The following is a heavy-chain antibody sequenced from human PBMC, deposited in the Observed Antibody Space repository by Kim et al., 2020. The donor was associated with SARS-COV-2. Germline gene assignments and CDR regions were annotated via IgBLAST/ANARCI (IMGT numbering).Heavy chain of an antibody. V-gene: IGHV3-33*06. CDR1: RFTFSSYG. CDR2: IWYDGSNK. D-gene: IGHD2-15*01. CDR3: AKERRXYCSGXSCHLXY. J-gene: IGHJ4*02. Sequence: GGSLRLSCAASRFTFSSYGLHWVRQAPGKGLEWVAVIWYDGSNKYHADSVKGRFTISRDNSKNTXYLQMNNLRAEDTAVYYCAKERRXYCSGXSCHLXYWGXXTLVTVSS.